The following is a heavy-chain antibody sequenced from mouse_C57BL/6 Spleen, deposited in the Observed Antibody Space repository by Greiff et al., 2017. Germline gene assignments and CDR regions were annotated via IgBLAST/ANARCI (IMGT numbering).Heavy chain of an antibody. CDR2: IHPNSGST. Sequence: QVQLLQPGAELVKPGASVKLSCKASGYTFTSYWMHWVKQRPGQGLEWIGMIHPNSGSTNYNEKFKSKATLTVDKTSSTAYMQLSSLKSEDSAVYYCARLGYGIGYWGQGTLVTVSA. J-gene: IGHJ3*01. V-gene: IGHV1-64*01. CDR3: ARLGYGIGY. CDR1: GYTFTSYW. D-gene: IGHD1-1*01.